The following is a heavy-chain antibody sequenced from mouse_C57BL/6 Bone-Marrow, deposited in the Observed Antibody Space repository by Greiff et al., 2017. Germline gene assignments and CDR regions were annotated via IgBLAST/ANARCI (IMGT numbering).Heavy chain of an antibody. CDR1: GYTFTSYG. J-gene: IGHJ3*01. CDR2: IYPRSGNT. CDR3: ARGYSWFAY. Sequence: QVHVKQSGAELARPGASVKLSCKASGYTFTSYGISWVKQRTGQGLEWIGEIYPRSGNTYYNEKFKGKATLTADKSSSTAYMELSSLTSEDSAVYFCARGYSWFAYWGQGTLVTVSA. D-gene: IGHD2-3*01. V-gene: IGHV1-81*01.